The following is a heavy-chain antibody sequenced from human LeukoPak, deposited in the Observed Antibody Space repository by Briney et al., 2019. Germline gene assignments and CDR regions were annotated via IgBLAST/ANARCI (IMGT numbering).Heavy chain of an antibody. Sequence: ASVKVSCKASGYTFTGNYMHWVRQAPGQGLEWMGWINPNSGGTNYAQKFQGRVTMTRDTSIGTAYMELNRLRSDDTAVYYCARDTTAAAVNYYYYYYMDVWGKGTTVTVSS. CDR2: INPNSGGT. J-gene: IGHJ6*03. CDR1: GYTFTGNY. V-gene: IGHV1-2*02. D-gene: IGHD6-13*01. CDR3: ARDTTAAAVNYYYYYYMDV.